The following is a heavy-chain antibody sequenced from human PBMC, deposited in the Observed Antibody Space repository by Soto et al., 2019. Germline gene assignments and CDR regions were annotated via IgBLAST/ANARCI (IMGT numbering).Heavy chain of an antibody. CDR2: IWYDGSNK. J-gene: IGHJ6*02. V-gene: IGHV3-33*01. CDR1: GFTFSSYG. Sequence: GGSLRLSCAASGFTFSSYGMHWVRQAPGKGLEWVAVIWYDGSNKYYADSVKGRFTISRDNSKNTLYLQMNSLRAEDTAVYYCARDTHDPSYYYYYVMDVWGQGTTVTVSS. CDR3: ARDTHDPSYYYYYVMDV.